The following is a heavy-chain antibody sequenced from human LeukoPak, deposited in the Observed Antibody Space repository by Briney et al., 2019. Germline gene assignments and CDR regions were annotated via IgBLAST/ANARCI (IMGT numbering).Heavy chain of an antibody. Sequence: ASVKVSCKASGYTFTRYDINWVRQATGQGLEWMGWMNPKSGNTGHAQKFQGRVTITRNTSISTAYMELSSLRSEDTAVYYCARGLGYCSSTSCYSFDYWGQGTLVTVSS. CDR1: GYTFTRYD. CDR2: MNPKSGNT. J-gene: IGHJ4*02. V-gene: IGHV1-8*03. CDR3: ARGLGYCSSTSCYSFDY. D-gene: IGHD2-2*02.